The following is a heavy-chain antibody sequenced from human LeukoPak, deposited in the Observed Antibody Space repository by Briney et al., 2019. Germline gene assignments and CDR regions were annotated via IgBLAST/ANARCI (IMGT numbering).Heavy chain of an antibody. CDR2: IYSGGST. CDR3: ARGPRYSYGDFDY. CDR1: GFTVSSNY. J-gene: IGHJ4*02. V-gene: IGHV3-66*01. D-gene: IGHD5-18*01. Sequence: QPGGSLRLSCAASGFTVSSNYMSWVRQAPGKGPEWVSLIYSGGSTYYADSVKGRFTISRDNSKNTLYLQMNSLRAEDTAVYYCARGPRYSYGDFDYWGQGTLVTVSS.